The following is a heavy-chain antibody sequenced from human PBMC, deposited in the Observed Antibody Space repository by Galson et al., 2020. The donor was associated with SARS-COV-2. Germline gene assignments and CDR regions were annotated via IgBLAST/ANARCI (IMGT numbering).Heavy chain of an antibody. CDR2: ISYDGRDK. J-gene: IGHJ6*02. D-gene: IGHD6-25*01. Sequence: GGSLRLSCAASGFTFSDYAMHWVRQAPGKGLEWVAVISYDGRDKSHTDSVKGRFTISRDNSKNTLYLQMNSLRGEDTAVYYCARELGGFKNYYYYDGMDVWGQGTTVTVSS. V-gene: IGHV3-30*04. CDR1: GFTFSDYA. CDR3: ARELGGFKNYYYYDGMDV.